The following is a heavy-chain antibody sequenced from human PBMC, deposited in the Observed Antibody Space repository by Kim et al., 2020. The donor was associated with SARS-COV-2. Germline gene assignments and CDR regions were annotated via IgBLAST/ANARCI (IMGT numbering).Heavy chain of an antibody. Sequence: SVKVSCKASGGTFSSYANSWVRQAPGQGLEWMGGIIPIFGTANYAQKFQGRVTITADESTSTAYMELSSLRSEDTAVYYCATYPPGYSSSWYLWFDPWGQGTLVTVSS. V-gene: IGHV1-69*13. D-gene: IGHD6-13*01. J-gene: IGHJ5*02. CDR2: IIPIFGTA. CDR1: GGTFSSYA. CDR3: ATYPPGYSSSWYLWFDP.